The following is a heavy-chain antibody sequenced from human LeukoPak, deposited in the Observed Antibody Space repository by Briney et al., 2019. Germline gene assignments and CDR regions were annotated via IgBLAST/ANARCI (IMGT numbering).Heavy chain of an antibody. Sequence: SETLSLTCTVSGGSISSYYWSWIRQPPGKGLEWIGYIYYSGSTNYNPSLKSRVTISVDTSKNQFSLKLSSVTAADTAVYYCARLIVGATSESDYWGQGTLVTVSS. J-gene: IGHJ4*02. CDR2: IYYSGST. CDR1: GGSISSYY. CDR3: ARLIVGATSESDY. D-gene: IGHD1-26*01. V-gene: IGHV4-59*01.